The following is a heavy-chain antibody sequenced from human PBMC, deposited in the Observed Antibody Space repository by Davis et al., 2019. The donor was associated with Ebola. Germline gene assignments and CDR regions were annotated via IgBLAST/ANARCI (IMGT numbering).Heavy chain of an antibody. CDR2: INAANGDT. V-gene: IGHV1-3*01. D-gene: IGHD1-26*01. J-gene: IGHJ5*02. CDR1: GGTFSSYA. Sequence: ASVKVSCKASGGTFSSYAISWVRQAPGQRLEWMGWINAANGDTEYSQKFQGRVTMTRDTSATTAYMELSSLTSEDTAVYYCARLSGSYGSWGQGTLVTVSS. CDR3: ARLSGSYGS.